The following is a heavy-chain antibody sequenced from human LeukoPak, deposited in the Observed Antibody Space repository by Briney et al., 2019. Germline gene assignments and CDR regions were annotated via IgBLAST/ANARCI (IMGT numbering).Heavy chain of an antibody. V-gene: IGHV1-18*01. J-gene: IGHJ4*02. CDR3: ARDTGYYYGSGSYDY. CDR2: ISAYNGNT. Sequence: ASVKVSCKASGYTFTSYGISWVRQAPGQGLEWMGWISAYNGNTNYAQKLQGRVTMATDTSTSTAYMELRSLRSDDTAVYYCARDTGYYYGSGSYDYWGQGTLVTVSS. CDR1: GYTFTSYG. D-gene: IGHD3-10*01.